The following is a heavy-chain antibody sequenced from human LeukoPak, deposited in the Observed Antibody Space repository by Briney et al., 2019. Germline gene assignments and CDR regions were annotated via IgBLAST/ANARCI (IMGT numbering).Heavy chain of an antibody. CDR2: ISSSSSTI. CDR1: GFTFSSYS. Sequence: PGGSLRLSCAASGFTFSSYSMNWVRQAPGKGLEWVSYISSSSSTIYYADSVKGRFTISRDNAKNSLYLQMNSLRDEDTAVYYCARGPYCSSTSCPTANWFDPWGQGTLVTVSS. J-gene: IGHJ5*02. CDR3: ARGPYCSSTSCPTANWFDP. D-gene: IGHD2-2*01. V-gene: IGHV3-48*02.